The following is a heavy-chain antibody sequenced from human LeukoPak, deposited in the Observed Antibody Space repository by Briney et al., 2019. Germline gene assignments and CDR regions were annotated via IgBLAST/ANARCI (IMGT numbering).Heavy chain of an antibody. V-gene: IGHV3-20*04. CDR1: GFTFDDYG. Sequence: GGSLRLSCAASGFTFDDYGMSWVRQAPGKGLEWVSGVSWNGGSTGYADSVKGRFTISRDNVKNSLYLQMNSLRPEDTAFYYCAKDKWSGAVRFNWFDPWGQGTLVTVSS. CDR2: VSWNGGST. CDR3: AKDKWSGAVRFNWFDP. D-gene: IGHD6-19*01. J-gene: IGHJ5*02.